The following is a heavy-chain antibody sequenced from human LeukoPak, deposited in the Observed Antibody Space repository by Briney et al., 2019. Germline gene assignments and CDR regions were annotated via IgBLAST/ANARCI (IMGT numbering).Heavy chain of an antibody. J-gene: IGHJ4*02. CDR3: ARESTRERPGC. D-gene: IGHD1-1*01. Sequence: PGGSLRLSCAASGFTFSSYWMSWVRQAPGKGLEWVANIKQDGSEKYYVDSVKGRFTISRDDAKNSLYLQMSSLRADDTAMYYCARESTRERPGCWGQGTLVTVSS. CDR1: GFTFSSYW. CDR2: IKQDGSEK. V-gene: IGHV3-7*01.